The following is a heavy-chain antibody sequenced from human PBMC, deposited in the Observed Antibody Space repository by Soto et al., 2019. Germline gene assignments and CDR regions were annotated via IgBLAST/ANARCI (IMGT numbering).Heavy chain of an antibody. CDR2: ISGSGSTT. Sequence: EVQLLESGGGLVQPGGSLRVSCAASGFTFSSYAMSWVRQAPGKGLEWVSGISGSGSTTYYADSVKGRFTISRDNSKNTLYLQTNRLGAEDTGVYYCALKGLPFDCSGSYHYWGQGTLVTVSS. CDR1: GFTFSSYA. V-gene: IGHV3-23*01. D-gene: IGHD3-22*01. CDR3: ALKGLPFDCSGSYHY. J-gene: IGHJ4*02.